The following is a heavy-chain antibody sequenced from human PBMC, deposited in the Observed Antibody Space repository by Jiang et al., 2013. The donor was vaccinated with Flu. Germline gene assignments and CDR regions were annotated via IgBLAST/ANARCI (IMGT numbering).Heavy chain of an antibody. Sequence: PGSSVKVSCKASGDSFTNFGIVWVRQAPGQGLEWMGGIIPMFGTTNYAQEFQGRVTIIADKSSSTIFLELSSLRYEDTAVYFCAREEASGSYYVHWGQGTPVTVSS. D-gene: IGHD1-26*01. V-gene: IGHV1-69*06. J-gene: IGHJ4*02. CDR3: AREEASGSYYVH. CDR2: IIPMFGTT. CDR1: GDSFTNFG.